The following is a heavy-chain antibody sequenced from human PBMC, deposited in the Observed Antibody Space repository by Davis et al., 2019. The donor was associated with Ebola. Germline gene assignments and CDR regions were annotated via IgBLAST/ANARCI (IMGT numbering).Heavy chain of an antibody. CDR1: GGTFSSYA. D-gene: IGHD2-15*01. J-gene: IGHJ6*02. V-gene: IGHV1-69*06. CDR2: IIPIFGTA. Sequence: SVKVSCKASGGTFSSYAISWVRQAPGQGLEWMGGIIPIFGTANYAQKFQGRVTITADKSTSTAYMELSSLRSEDTAVYYCARSDIVVVVAATKYYGMDVWGQGTTVTVSS. CDR3: ARSDIVVVVAATKYYGMDV.